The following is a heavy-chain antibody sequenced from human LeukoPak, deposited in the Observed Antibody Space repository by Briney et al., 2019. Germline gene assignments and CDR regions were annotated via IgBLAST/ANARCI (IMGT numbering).Heavy chain of an antibody. J-gene: IGHJ4*02. Sequence: GGSLRLSCAASGFTFKSYAMSWVRQAPGQGVEGVSAISGSGGSTYYAVSGRGRFTISRHNSKHTLYLQRNRLRAEDTAIYYCAKVVSGWYLGYFDYWGQGTLVTVSS. CDR2: ISGSGGST. CDR1: GFTFKSYA. CDR3: AKVVSGWYLGYFDY. D-gene: IGHD6-19*01. V-gene: IGHV3-23*01.